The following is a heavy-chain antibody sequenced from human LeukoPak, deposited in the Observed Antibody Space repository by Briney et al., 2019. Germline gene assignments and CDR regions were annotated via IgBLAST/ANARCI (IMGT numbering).Heavy chain of an antibody. CDR3: ARGGGYGDYDPPPYYYYYGMDV. V-gene: IGHV3-53*01. CDR2: IYSGGST. CDR1: GFTFSSYA. D-gene: IGHD4-17*01. J-gene: IGHJ6*02. Sequence: GGSLRLSFAASGFTFSSYAMSWVRQAPGKGLEWVSVIYSGGSTYYADSVKGRFTISRDNSKNTLYLQMNSLRAEDTAVYYCARGGGYGDYDPPPYYYYYGMDVWGQGTTVTVSS.